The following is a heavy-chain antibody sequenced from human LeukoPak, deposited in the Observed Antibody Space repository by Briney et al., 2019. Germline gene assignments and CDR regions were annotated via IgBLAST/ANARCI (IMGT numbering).Heavy chain of an antibody. CDR2: MFHSGSP. CDR1: RGSISSYY. V-gene: IGHV4-59*01. J-gene: IGHJ4*02. Sequence: SETLSLTRTVSRGSISSYYWNWIRQSPRRGLEWIGYMFHSGSPNYNPSLKSRVAISIDTSKNQFSLKLSSVTAADTAVYYCARGSRYCSTTSCPSFDYWGQGTLVTVSS. CDR3: ARGSRYCSTTSCPSFDY. D-gene: IGHD2-2*01.